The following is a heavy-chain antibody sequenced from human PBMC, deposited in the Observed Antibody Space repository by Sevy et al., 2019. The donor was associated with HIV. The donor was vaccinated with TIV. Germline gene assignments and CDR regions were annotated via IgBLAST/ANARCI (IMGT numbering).Heavy chain of an antibody. Sequence: SLRLSCAASGFTFSSYSMNWVRQAPGKGLEWVSYISSSSSYIYYADSVKGRFTISRDNAKNSLYLQMNSLRAEDTAVYYCAREGYGDYEFDYWGQGTLVTVSS. J-gene: IGHJ4*02. D-gene: IGHD4-17*01. CDR1: GFTFSSYS. CDR3: AREGYGDYEFDY. V-gene: IGHV3-21*01. CDR2: ISSSSSYI.